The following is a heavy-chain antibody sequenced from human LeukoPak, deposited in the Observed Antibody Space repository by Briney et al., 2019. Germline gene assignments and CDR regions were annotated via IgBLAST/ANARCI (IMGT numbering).Heavy chain of an antibody. CDR3: ARDVGATRRFFDY. D-gene: IGHD1-26*01. CDR2: ISSGSGYI. J-gene: IGHJ4*02. Sequence: GGSLRLSCAASGSTFSSYSMNWVRQAPGKGLEWVSSISSGSGYIYYADSVKGRFTISRDNAKNSLYLQMNSLRAEDTAVYYCARDVGATRRFFDYWGQGTLVTVSS. CDR1: GSTFSSYS. V-gene: IGHV3-21*01.